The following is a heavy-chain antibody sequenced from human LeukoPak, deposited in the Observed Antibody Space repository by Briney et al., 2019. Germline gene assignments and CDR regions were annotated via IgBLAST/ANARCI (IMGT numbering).Heavy chain of an antibody. V-gene: IGHV4-4*07. Sequence: SETLSLTCTVSGGSISSYYWSWIRQPAGKGLEWIGRIYTSGCTNYNPSLKSRVTMSVDTSKNQFSLKLSSVTAADTAVYYCANTGWLRSWDAFDIWGQGTMVTVSS. CDR1: GGSISSYY. CDR3: ANTGWLRSWDAFDI. J-gene: IGHJ3*02. CDR2: IYTSGCT. D-gene: IGHD5-12*01.